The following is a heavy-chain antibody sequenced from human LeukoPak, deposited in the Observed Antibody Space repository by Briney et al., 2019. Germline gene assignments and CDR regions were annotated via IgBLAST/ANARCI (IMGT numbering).Heavy chain of an antibody. Sequence: SETLSLTCTVSGGSISSYYWSWIRQPPGKGLEWIAYIYYSGSTNYNPSLKSRVTISVDTSKNQFSLKLSSVTAADTAVYYCARLERLGDYFDYWGQGTLVTVSS. CDR2: IYYSGST. CDR1: GGSISSYY. CDR3: ARLERLGDYFDY. D-gene: IGHD1-1*01. V-gene: IGHV4-59*08. J-gene: IGHJ4*02.